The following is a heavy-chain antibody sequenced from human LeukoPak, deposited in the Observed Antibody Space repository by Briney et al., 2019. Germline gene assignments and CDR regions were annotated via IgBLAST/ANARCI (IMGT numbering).Heavy chain of an antibody. CDR1: GGSISSGGYY. D-gene: IGHD3-22*01. CDR3: ARARDSSGYLINFDY. Sequence: SQTLSLTCTVSGGSISSGGYYWSWIRQPPGKGLEWIGYIYHSGSTYYNPSLKSRVTISVDRSKNQFSLKLSSVTAADTAVYYCARARDSSGYLINFDYWGQGTLVTVSS. J-gene: IGHJ4*02. V-gene: IGHV4-30-2*01. CDR2: IYHSGST.